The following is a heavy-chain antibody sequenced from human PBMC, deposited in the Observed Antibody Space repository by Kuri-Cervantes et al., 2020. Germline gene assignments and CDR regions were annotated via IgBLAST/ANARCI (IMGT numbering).Heavy chain of an antibody. CDR2: INPNSGNT. CDR1: GYTFTGYY. D-gene: IGHD3-16*01. Sequence: ASVKVSCKASGYTFTGYYMHWVRQAPGQGLEWMGWINPNSGNTGYAQKFQGRVTMTRNTSISTAYMELSSLGSEDTAVYYCARAGGSHTGWGYYYYGMDVWGQGTTVTVSS. J-gene: IGHJ6*02. CDR3: ARAGGSHTGWGYYYYGMDV. V-gene: IGHV1-8*02.